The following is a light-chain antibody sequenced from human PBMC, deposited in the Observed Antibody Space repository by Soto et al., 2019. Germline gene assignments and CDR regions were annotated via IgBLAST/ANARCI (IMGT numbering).Light chain of an antibody. CDR1: QSVSSSY. J-gene: IGKJ1*01. V-gene: IGKV3-20*01. CDR2: GTS. CDR3: HQYGSSPTT. Sequence: EIVLTHSPGTLSLSPGEGATLSSRASQSVSSSYLAWYQQKPGQAPRFLIYGTSSRATGIPDRFSGSGSGTDFSLTISRLEPEDFAVYYCHQYGSSPTTLGQGTKV.